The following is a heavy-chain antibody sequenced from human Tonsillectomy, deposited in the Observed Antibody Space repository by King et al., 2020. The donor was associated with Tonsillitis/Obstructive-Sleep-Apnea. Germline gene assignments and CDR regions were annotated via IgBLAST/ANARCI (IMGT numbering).Heavy chain of an antibody. CDR2: IYHRGST. CDR3: ARDKIFGVLNDAFDI. D-gene: IGHD3-3*01. Sequence: VQLQESGPGLVKPSQTLSLTCTVSGGSISSGDYYWSWIRQPPGKALEFIAYIYHRGSTSYNPSLESRVSISVDTSKNQFSLNLNSVTAADTAVYYCARDKIFGVLNDAFDIGGQGTMVTVSS. J-gene: IGHJ3*02. CDR1: GGSISSGDYY. V-gene: IGHV4-30-4*08.